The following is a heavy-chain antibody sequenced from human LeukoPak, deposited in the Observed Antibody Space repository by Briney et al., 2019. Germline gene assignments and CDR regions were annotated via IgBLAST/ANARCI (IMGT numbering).Heavy chain of an antibody. Sequence: GGSLRPSCAASGFTFSSSAMSWVRQAPGKGLEWVSNISGSGSGGSTYYADSVKGRFTISRDNSKNTLYVQMNSLRAEDTAVYYRAKDSTISTVAPPDAFDIWGQGTMVTVSS. CDR2: ISGSGSGGST. CDR3: AKDSTISTVAPPDAFDI. J-gene: IGHJ3*02. CDR1: GFTFSSSA. D-gene: IGHD3-3*01. V-gene: IGHV3-23*01.